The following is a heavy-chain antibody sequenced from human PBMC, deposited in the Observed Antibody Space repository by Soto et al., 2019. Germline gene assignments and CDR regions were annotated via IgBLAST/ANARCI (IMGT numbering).Heavy chain of an antibody. CDR1: GFRFSDHY. CDR2: ISGGGTTM. V-gene: IGHV3-11*01. CDR3: ARVSEDLTSNFDY. Sequence: GGSLRLSCAASGFRFSDHYMTWIRQAPGKGLEWVSKISGGGTTMYYADSVKGRFTVSRDNAKNSLYLQMNSLRAADTAGYYCARVSEDLTSNFDYWGQGTLVTVSS. J-gene: IGHJ4*02.